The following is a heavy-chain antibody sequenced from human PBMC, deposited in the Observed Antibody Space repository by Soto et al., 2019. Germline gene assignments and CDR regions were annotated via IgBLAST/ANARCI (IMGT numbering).Heavy chain of an antibody. D-gene: IGHD3-16*01. Sequence: SETLSLTCAVYGGSFSCYYWSWIRQPPGKGLEWIGEINHSGSTNYNPSLKSRVTISVDTSKNQFSLKLSSVTAADTAVYYCARTGMATVGWFDPWGQGTLVTVSS. J-gene: IGHJ5*02. CDR3: ARTGMATVGWFDP. V-gene: IGHV4-34*01. CDR1: GGSFSCYY. CDR2: INHSGST.